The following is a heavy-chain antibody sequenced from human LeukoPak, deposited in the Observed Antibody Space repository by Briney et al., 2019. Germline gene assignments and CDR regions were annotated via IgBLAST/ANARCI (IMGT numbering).Heavy chain of an antibody. CDR3: ARDPGGYNGY. J-gene: IGHJ4*02. D-gene: IGHD5-24*01. Sequence: GGSLRLSCAASGFTFSSYGMHWVRQAPGKGLEWVAFIRYDGSNKYYADSVKGRFTISRDNAKNSLYLQMNSLRAEDTAVYYCARDPGGYNGYWGLGTLVTVSS. CDR1: GFTFSSYG. CDR2: IRYDGSNK. V-gene: IGHV3-30*02.